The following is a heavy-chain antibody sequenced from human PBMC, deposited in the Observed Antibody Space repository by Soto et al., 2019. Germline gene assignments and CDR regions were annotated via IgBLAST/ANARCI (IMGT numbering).Heavy chain of an antibody. Sequence: ASETLSLTCIVSGGSINSSYYWGWIRQPPGKAPEGLGSIYYSGTTYYNPSLKSRATISVDSSRNQFSLKMTSVTAPDTAVYYCSRFAARPPFEYWGQGLLVTVSS. CDR2: IYYSGTT. D-gene: IGHD6-6*01. CDR3: SRFAARPPFEY. V-gene: IGHV4-39*01. CDR1: GGSINSSYY. J-gene: IGHJ4*02.